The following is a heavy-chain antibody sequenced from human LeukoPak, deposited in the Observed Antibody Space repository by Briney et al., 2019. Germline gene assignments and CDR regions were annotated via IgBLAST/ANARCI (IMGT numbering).Heavy chain of an antibody. Sequence: PGGSLRLSCAASGFTFSSYSMNWVRQAPGKGLEWVSYISSSSSTIYYADSVKGRFTISRDNAKNSLYLQMNSLRAEDTAVYYCARDRRFNGLGRPLMAPIDYWGQGTLVTVSA. CDR3: ARDRRFNGLGRPLMAPIDY. CDR1: GFTFSSYS. D-gene: IGHD2-8*01. CDR2: ISSSSSTI. V-gene: IGHV3-48*01. J-gene: IGHJ4*02.